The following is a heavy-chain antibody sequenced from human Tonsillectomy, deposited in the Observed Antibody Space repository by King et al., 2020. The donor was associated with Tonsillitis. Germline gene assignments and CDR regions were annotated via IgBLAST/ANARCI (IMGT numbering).Heavy chain of an antibody. D-gene: IGHD6-19*01. CDR1: GFTFRNYG. V-gene: IGHV3-33*08. CDR3: ARDQGAGLDH. CDR2: GWDDGTIK. Sequence: VQLVESGGGVVQPGRALRLSCVAAGFTFRNYGIHWVRQAPGKGLEGVTVGWDDGTIKYYADSVQGRFTISRDNSKNTVYLQMNSLRAEDTAVYYCARDQGAGLDHWGQGSPVTVSS. J-gene: IGHJ4*02.